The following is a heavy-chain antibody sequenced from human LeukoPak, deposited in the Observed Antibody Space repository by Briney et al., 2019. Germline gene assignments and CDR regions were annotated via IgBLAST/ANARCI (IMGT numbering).Heavy chain of an antibody. CDR3: ARGSGSTRATWFDP. Sequence: PSETLSLTCTVSAASLSGYYWNWIRQPPGKGLEWIGYIFYSGATYYNPSLKSRVTISLDTSQNQFSLTLSSMTAADTAVYYCARGSGSTRATWFDPWGQGILVTVSS. CDR1: AASLSGYY. D-gene: IGHD1-26*01. CDR2: IFYSGAT. V-gene: IGHV4-59*01. J-gene: IGHJ5*02.